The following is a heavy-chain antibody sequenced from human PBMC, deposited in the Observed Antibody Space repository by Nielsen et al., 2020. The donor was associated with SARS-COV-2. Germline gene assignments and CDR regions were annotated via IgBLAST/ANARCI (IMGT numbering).Heavy chain of an antibody. D-gene: IGHD3-10*01. V-gene: IGHV1-8*01. J-gene: IGHJ3*02. CDR3: ARGPFGRGAFDI. CDR1: GYTFTSYD. CDR2: MNPNSGNT. Sequence: ASVKVSCKASGYTFTSYDINWVRQATGQGLEWMGWMNPNSGNTGYAQKFQGRITMTRNTSISTAYMELSSLRSEDTAVYYCARGPFGRGAFDIWGQGTMVTVSS.